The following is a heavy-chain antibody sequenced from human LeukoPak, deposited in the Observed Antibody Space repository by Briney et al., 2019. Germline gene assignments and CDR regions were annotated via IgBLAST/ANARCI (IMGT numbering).Heavy chain of an antibody. CDR1: GGSISSYY. CDR2: IHTSGST. Sequence: SETLSLTCTVSGGSISSYYWSWIRQAAGKGLEWIGRIHTSGSTNYNPSLKSRVTISVDTSKNQFSLKLSSVTAADTAVYYCARATAGTTLFEGIDYWGQGTLVTVSS. V-gene: IGHV4-4*07. J-gene: IGHJ4*02. D-gene: IGHD1-1*01. CDR3: ARATAGTTLFEGIDY.